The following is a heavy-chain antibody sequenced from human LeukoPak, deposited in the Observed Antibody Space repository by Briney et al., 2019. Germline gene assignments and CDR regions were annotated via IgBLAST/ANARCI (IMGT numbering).Heavy chain of an antibody. J-gene: IGHJ4*02. V-gene: IGHV3-48*02. CDR2: IGYTIT. CDR3: ARDHLYYFDY. D-gene: IGHD3-16*01. Sequence: AGGSLRLSCAASGFTFSTYTMNWVRQAPGKGLEWVSYIGYTITYADSVKGRFTISRDNAKNSLYLQMNSLRDEDTAVYYCARDHLYYFDYWGQGTLVTVSS. CDR1: GFTFSTYT.